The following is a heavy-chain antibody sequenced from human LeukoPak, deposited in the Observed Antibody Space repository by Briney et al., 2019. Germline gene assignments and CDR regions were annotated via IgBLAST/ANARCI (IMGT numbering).Heavy chain of an antibody. D-gene: IGHD6-13*01. CDR2: ISYDGNNK. V-gene: IGHV3-30*18. CDR1: GFTLSSYG. CDR3: AKAAYSSSWYLSPFDY. Sequence: PGGSLRLSCAASGFTLSSYGMHWVRQAPGKGLEWVAVISYDGNNKNYVDSVKGRFTISRDNSKNTQYLQMNSLRAEDTAMYYCAKAAYSSSWYLSPFDYWGQGTLVTVSS. J-gene: IGHJ4*02.